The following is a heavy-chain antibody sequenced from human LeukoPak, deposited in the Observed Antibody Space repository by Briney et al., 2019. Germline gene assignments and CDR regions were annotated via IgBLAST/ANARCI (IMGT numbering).Heavy chain of an antibody. D-gene: IGHD6-13*01. CDR3: ARGLVWVYAFDI. J-gene: IGHJ3*02. V-gene: IGHV3-30*04. CDR2: TSHDGDKE. Sequence: PGRSLRLSCAVSGFTFSDYSMHWVRQAPGRGLEWVAVTSHDGDKEYYADSVKGRFTISRDNSKNTLYLQMNSLRAEDTAVYYCARGLVWVYAFDIWGQGTMVTVSS. CDR1: GFTFSDYS.